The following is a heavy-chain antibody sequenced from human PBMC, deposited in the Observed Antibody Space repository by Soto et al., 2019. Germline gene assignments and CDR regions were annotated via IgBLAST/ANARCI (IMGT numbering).Heavy chain of an antibody. D-gene: IGHD5-12*01. CDR2: IIPILGIA. CDR1: GGTFSSYT. J-gene: IGHJ6*02. CDR3: ARAPRPEMATIRYDMDV. V-gene: IGHV1-69*02. Sequence: QVQLVQSGAEVKKPGSSVKVSCKASGGTFSSYTISWVRQAPGQGLEWMGRIIPILGIANYAQKFQGRVTITADKSTSTAYMELSSLRSEDTAVYYCARAPRPEMATIRYDMDVWGQGTTVTVSS.